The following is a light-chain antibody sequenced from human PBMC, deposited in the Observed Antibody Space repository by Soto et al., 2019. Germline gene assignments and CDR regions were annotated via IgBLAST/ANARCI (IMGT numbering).Light chain of an antibody. CDR2: DVS. J-gene: IGKJ1*01. V-gene: IGKV3-11*01. CDR3: QQRYDWPWT. CDR1: QSVSDY. Sequence: IVLTQSPAIMSLSPGESASLSCRASQSVSDYLAWYQQKPGQAPRLFIYDVSKRATGIPARFSGSGSGTDFTLTISSLEPEDFAFYFCQQRYDWPWTFGLGTKVEI.